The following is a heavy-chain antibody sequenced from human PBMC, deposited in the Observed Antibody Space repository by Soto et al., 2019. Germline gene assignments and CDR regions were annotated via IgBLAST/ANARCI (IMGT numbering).Heavy chain of an antibody. CDR1: GGSISSYY. J-gene: IGHJ4*02. V-gene: IGHV4-59*01. CDR2: IYYSGST. D-gene: IGHD3-22*01. Sequence: QVQLQESGPGLVKPSETLSLTCTVSGGSISSYYWSWIRQPPGKGLEWIGYIYYSGSTNYNPSLKSRVTISVDTSKNQFSLKLSSVTAADTAVYYCARSLGGDSSGYYYEFDYWGQGTLVTVSS. CDR3: ARSLGGDSSGYYYEFDY.